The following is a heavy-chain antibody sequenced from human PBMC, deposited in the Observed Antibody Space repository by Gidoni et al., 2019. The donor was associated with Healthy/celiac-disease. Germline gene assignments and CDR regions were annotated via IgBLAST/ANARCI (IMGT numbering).Heavy chain of an antibody. CDR2: ISWNSGSI. V-gene: IGHV3-9*01. CDR1: GFTFDDYA. J-gene: IGHJ6*02. CDR3: AKESTAPWFGELLYYYYGMDV. Sequence: EVQLVESGGDLVQPGRSLRLSCGASGFTFDDYALHWVRQAPGKGLEWVSGISWNSGSIGYADSVKGRFPISRDNAKNSLYLQMNSLRSEDTALYYCAKESTAPWFGELLYYYYGMDVWGQGTTVTVSS. D-gene: IGHD3-10*01.